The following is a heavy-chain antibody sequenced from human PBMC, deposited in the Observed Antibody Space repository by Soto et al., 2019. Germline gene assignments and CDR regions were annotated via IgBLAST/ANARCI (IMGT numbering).Heavy chain of an antibody. CDR3: AKDHDYGDEHFDY. J-gene: IGHJ4*02. Sequence: GGSLRLSCAASGFTFSDYYMSWIRQAPGKGLEWVSDISSSGSSTYYADSVKGRFTISRDNAKNTLYLQMNSLRAEDTAVYYCAKDHDYGDEHFDYWGQGTLVTVSS. CDR1: GFTFSDYY. CDR2: ISSSGSST. D-gene: IGHD4-17*01. V-gene: IGHV3-11*01.